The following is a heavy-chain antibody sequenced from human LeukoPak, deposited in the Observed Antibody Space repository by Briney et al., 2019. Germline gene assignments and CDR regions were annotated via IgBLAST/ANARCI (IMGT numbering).Heavy chain of an antibody. J-gene: IGHJ4*02. CDR2: IYTSGST. D-gene: IGHD6-13*01. Sequence: SETLSLTCTVSGGSISSYYWSWIRQPPGKGLEWIGYIYTSGSTNYNPSLKSRVTISVDTSKNQFSLKLSSVTAADTAVYYCASSGIAAAGAFDYWGQGTLVTVSS. CDR3: ASSGIAAAGAFDY. V-gene: IGHV4-4*09. CDR1: GGSISSYY.